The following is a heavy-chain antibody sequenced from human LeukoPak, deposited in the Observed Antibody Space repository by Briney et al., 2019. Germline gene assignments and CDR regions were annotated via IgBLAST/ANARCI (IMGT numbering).Heavy chain of an antibody. CDR2: INHSGST. D-gene: IGHD3-9*01. CDR1: GGSFSGYY. Sequence: SETLSLTCAVYGGSFSGYYWSWIRQPPGKGVEWIGEINHSGSTNYNPSLKSRVTISVDTSKNQFSLKLSSVTAADTAVYYCARGGLRYFDWLLQEFDYWGQGTLVTVSS. CDR3: ARGGLRYFDWLLQEFDY. J-gene: IGHJ4*02. V-gene: IGHV4-34*01.